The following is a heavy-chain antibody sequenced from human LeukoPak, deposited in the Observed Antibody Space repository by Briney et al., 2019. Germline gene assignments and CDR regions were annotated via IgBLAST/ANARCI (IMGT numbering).Heavy chain of an antibody. D-gene: IGHD2-15*01. V-gene: IGHV3-48*03. CDR3: AREACSGDRRYCDY. CDR1: GFTFSSYE. Sequence: PGGSLRLSCAASGFTFSSYEMNWVRQAPGKGLEWVSYISSSGSTIYYADSVKGRFTISRDNAKNSLYLQMNSLRAEDTAVYYCAREACSGDRRYCDYWGQGTLVTVSS. J-gene: IGHJ4*02. CDR2: ISSSGSTI.